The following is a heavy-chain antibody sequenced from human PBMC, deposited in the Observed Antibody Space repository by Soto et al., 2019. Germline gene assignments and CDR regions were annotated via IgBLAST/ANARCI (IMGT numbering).Heavy chain of an antibody. CDR1: GFTFSSYA. D-gene: IGHD6-13*01. CDR2: ISYDGSNK. V-gene: IGHV3-30-3*01. J-gene: IGHJ4*02. CDR3: ARHKGIAAAGSFDY. Sequence: GGSLRLSCAASGFTFSSYAMHWVRQAPGKGLEWVAVISYDGSNKYYADSVKGRFTISRDNSKNTLYLQMNSLRAEDTAVYYCARHKGIAAAGSFDYWGQGTLVTVSS.